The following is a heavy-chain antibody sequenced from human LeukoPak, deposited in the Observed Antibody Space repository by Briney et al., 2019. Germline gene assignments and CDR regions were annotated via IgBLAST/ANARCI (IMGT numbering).Heavy chain of an antibody. CDR1: GFSFSPYG. CDR3: ARDVRYYDSSGYYWFDP. V-gene: IGHV3-33*01. Sequence: GGSLGLSCTASGFSFSPYGMHWVRQAPGTGLEWVALIWYDGSHKYYADSVKGRFTISRDNSKNTLYLQMNSLRAEDTAVYYCARDVRYYDSSGYYWFDPWGQGTLVTVSS. CDR2: IWYDGSHK. D-gene: IGHD3-22*01. J-gene: IGHJ5*02.